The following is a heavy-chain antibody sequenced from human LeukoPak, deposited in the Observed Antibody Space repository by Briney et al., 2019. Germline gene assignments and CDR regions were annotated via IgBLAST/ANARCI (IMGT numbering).Heavy chain of an antibody. CDR3: ARFAVVTPYFTFDY. CDR1: GFTFSRYW. V-gene: IGHV3-7*03. J-gene: IGHJ4*02. Sequence: GGSLRLSCAASGFTFSRYWMTWVRRTPGKGLEWVANIRQDGSVKHYVDSVTGRFTISRDNAKNSLYLQMNSLRAEDTALYYCARFAVVTPYFTFDYWGQGTLVTVSS. CDR2: IRQDGSVK. D-gene: IGHD4-23*01.